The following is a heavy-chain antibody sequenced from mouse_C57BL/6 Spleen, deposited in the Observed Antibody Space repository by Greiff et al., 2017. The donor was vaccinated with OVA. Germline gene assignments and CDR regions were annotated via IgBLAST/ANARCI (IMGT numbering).Heavy chain of an antibody. Sequence: VQLQQPGAELVRPGSSVKLSCKASGYTFTSYWMDWVKQRPGQGLEWIGNIYPSDSETHYNQKFKDKATLTVDKSSSTAYMQLSSLTSEDSAVYYCARGGGTPVLDYWGQGTTLTVSS. CDR3: ARGGGTPVLDY. V-gene: IGHV1-61*01. J-gene: IGHJ2*01. CDR1: GYTFTSYW. CDR2: IYPSDSET. D-gene: IGHD2-14*01.